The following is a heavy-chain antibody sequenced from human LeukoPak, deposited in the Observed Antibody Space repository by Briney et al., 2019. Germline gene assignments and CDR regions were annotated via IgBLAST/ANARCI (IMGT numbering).Heavy chain of an antibody. CDR2: IYSGGTA. J-gene: IGHJ4*02. D-gene: IGHD3-10*01. CDR1: GFTVSSNY. Sequence: PGGSLRLSCAASGFTVSSNYMGWVRQAPGKGLDWVSVIYSGGTAYYADSVKGRFTISRDRSKNILHLQMDSLTVDDTALYYCARGSSLAAVPRGFDYWGQGTLVTVSS. V-gene: IGHV3-66*02. CDR3: ARGSSLAAVPRGFDY.